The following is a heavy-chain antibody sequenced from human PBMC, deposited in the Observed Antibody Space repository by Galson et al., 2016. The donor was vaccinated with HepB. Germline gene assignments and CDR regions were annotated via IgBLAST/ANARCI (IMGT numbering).Heavy chain of an antibody. CDR1: GFMFYNYG. CDR3: AKEGHTSGWTFGDY. D-gene: IGHD6-19*01. CDR2: ISYDGGEI. J-gene: IGHJ4*02. Sequence: SLRLSCAASGFMFYNYGMRWVRQAPGKGPEWVAVISYDGGEIHYADSVKGRFTISRDNSKDTLYLQMNSLTAEDTAVYYCAKEGHTSGWTFGDYWGQGTLVVVSS. V-gene: IGHV3-30*18.